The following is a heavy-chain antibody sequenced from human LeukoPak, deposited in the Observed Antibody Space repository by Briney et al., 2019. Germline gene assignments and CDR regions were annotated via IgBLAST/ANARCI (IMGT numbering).Heavy chain of an antibody. V-gene: IGHV3-23*01. D-gene: IGHD3-22*01. CDR3: AKDLEGHYYDSSGYYY. J-gene: IGHJ4*02. Sequence: GGSLRLSCAASGFTFSSYAMSWVRQAPGKGLEWVSAISGSGGSTYYADSVKGRFTISRDNSKNTLYLQMNSLRAEDTAVYYCAKDLEGHYYDSSGYYYWGQGTLVTVSS. CDR1: GFTFSSYA. CDR2: ISGSGGST.